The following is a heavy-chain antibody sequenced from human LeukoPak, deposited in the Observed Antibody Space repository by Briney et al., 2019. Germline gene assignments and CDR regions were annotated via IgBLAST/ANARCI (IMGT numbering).Heavy chain of an antibody. Sequence: GGSLRLSCEASGFTFRNYGINWVRQAPGKGLEWVAHIRCDGSEIYYADSLKGRFTISRDNSRDTLYLQMSSLRYEDTAVYYCARDQSYGPLTGGVPDAFDIWGQGTMVTVSS. CDR1: GFTFRNYG. CDR3: ARDQSYGPLTGGVPDAFDI. V-gene: IGHV3-30*02. D-gene: IGHD3-9*01. J-gene: IGHJ3*02. CDR2: IRCDGSEI.